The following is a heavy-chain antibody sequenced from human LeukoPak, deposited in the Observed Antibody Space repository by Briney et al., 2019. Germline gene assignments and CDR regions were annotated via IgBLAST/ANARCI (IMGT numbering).Heavy chain of an antibody. CDR2: ISYDGSNK. Sequence: PGGSLRLSCAASGFTFSSYAMHWVRQAPGKGLEWVAVISYDGSNKYYADSVKGRFTISRDNSKNTLYLQMNSLRAEDTAVYYCARRRGIDYWGQGTLVIVSS. D-gene: IGHD3-16*01. CDR1: GFTFSSYA. CDR3: ARRRGIDY. J-gene: IGHJ4*02. V-gene: IGHV3-30-3*01.